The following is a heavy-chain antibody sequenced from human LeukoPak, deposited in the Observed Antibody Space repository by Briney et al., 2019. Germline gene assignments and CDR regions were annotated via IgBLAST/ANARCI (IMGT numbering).Heavy chain of an antibody. CDR1: GGSISNSSYY. Sequence: SETLSLTCTVSGGSISNSSYYWGWIRQPPGKGLEWIGRIYTSGSTNYNPSLKSRVTMSVDTSKNQFSLKLSSVTAADTAVYYCARDRDGYQIGPYWYFDLWGRGTLVTVSS. D-gene: IGHD5-24*01. CDR3: ARDRDGYQIGPYWYFDL. CDR2: IYTSGST. V-gene: IGHV4-39*07. J-gene: IGHJ2*01.